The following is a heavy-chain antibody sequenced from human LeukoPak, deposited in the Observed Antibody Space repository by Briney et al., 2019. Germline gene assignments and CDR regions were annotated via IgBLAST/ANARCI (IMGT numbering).Heavy chain of an antibody. CDR1: GGSFSGYY. V-gene: IGHV4-34*01. CDR2: IYYSGST. Sequence: SETLSLTCAVYGGSFSGYYWGWLRQPPGKGLEWIGSIYYSGSTYYNPSLKSRVTISVDTSKNQFSLKLSSVTAADTAVYYCARERTLFPGDSSGYFDYWGQGTLVTVSS. J-gene: IGHJ4*02. CDR3: ARERTLFPGDSSGYFDY. D-gene: IGHD3-22*01.